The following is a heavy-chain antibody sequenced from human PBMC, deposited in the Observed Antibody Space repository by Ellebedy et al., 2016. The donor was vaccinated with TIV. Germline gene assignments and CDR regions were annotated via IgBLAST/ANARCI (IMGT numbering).Heavy chain of an antibody. Sequence: LRLSCAASGFTFSNYAMSWVRQPPGKGLEWIGYIYYSGSTYYNPSLKSRVTISVDTSKNQFSLNLSSVTAADTAVYYCARDHFDWSWHGMDVWGQGTTVTVSS. CDR1: GFTFSNYA. J-gene: IGHJ6*02. D-gene: IGHD3-9*01. V-gene: IGHV4-30-4*08. CDR2: IYYSGST. CDR3: ARDHFDWSWHGMDV.